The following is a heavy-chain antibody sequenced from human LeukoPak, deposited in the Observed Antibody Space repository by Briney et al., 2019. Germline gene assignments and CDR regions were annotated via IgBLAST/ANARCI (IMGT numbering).Heavy chain of an antibody. V-gene: IGHV4-34*01. J-gene: IGHJ5*02. Sequence: SETLSLTCAVYGGSFSGYYWSWIRQPPGKGLEWIGSIYYSGSTYYNPSLKSRVTISVDTSKNQFSLKLSSVTAADTAVYYCARGRIAAAGISWFDPWGQGTLVTVSS. CDR3: ARGRIAAAGISWFDP. CDR2: IYYSGST. CDR1: GGSFSGYY. D-gene: IGHD6-13*01.